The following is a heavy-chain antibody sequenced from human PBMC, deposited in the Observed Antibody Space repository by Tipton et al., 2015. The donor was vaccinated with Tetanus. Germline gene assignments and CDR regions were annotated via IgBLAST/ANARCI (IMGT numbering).Heavy chain of an antibody. V-gene: IGHV4-39*01. CDR1: GFAFSNFWMN. Sequence: LRLSCAASGFAFSNFWMNWVRQAPGKGLEWIGSIYYSGSTFYHPSLQSRVTISVDTSKNQFSLRLSSVTAADTAVYFCARHPPPYYYGSGSYLDYWGQGTPVTVSS. CDR3: ARHPPPYYYGSGSYLDY. D-gene: IGHD3-10*01. CDR2: IYYSGST. J-gene: IGHJ4*02.